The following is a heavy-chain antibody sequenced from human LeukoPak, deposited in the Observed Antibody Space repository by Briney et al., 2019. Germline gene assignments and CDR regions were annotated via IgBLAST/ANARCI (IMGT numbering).Heavy chain of an antibody. V-gene: IGHV3-53*01. CDR1: GFTVSSNY. D-gene: IGHD2-2*01. J-gene: IGHJ4*02. Sequence: PGGSLRLSCAASGFTVSSNYKSWVRQAPGKGLEWVSVIYSGGSTYYADSVKGRFTISRDNSKNTLYLQMNSLRAEDTAVYYCARRYCSSTSCYEFDYWGQGTLVTVSS. CDR3: ARRYCSSTSCYEFDY. CDR2: IYSGGST.